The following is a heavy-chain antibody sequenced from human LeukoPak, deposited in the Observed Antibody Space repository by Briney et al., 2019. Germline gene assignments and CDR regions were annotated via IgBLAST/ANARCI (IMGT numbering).Heavy chain of an antibody. Sequence: SQTLSLTCAISGDSVSSNSAAWNWIRQSPSRGLEWLGRTYYRSNWYNDYALSVKSRIIINPDTSKNQFSLQLNSVTPEDTAAYYCAKNYGDSNWFDPWGQGTLVTVSS. CDR3: AKNYGDSNWFDP. D-gene: IGHD4-17*01. V-gene: IGHV6-1*01. CDR2: TYYRSNWYN. J-gene: IGHJ5*02. CDR1: GDSVSSNSAA.